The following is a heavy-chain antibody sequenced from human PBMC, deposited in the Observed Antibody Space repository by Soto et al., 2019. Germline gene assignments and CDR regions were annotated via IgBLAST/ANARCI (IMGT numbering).Heavy chain of an antibody. D-gene: IGHD6-19*01. CDR2: MNPNSGNT. CDR1: GYTFTSYD. CDR3: ARGLLTPLIAVAGTGGHWFDP. Sequence: ASVKVSCKASGYTFTSYDINWVRQATGQGLEWMGWMNPNSGNTGYAQKFQGRVTMTRNTSISTAYMELSSLRSEDTAVYYCARGLLTPLIAVAGTGGHWFDPWGQGTLVTVSS. V-gene: IGHV1-8*01. J-gene: IGHJ5*02.